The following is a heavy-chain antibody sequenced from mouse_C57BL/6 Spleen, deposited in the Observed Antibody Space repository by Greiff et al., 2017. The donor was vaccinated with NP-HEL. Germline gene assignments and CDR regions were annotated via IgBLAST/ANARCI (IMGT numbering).Heavy chain of an antibody. D-gene: IGHD1-1*01. Sequence: QVQLQQPGAELVKPGASVKLSCKASGYTFTSYWMHWVKQRPERGLEWIGRIDPNSGGTKYNEKFKSKATLTVDKPSSTAYMQLRSLTSEASAVYYFAWGDTTVPYYFDYWGQGTTLTVSS. CDR3: AWGDTTVPYYFDY. CDR1: GYTFTSYW. J-gene: IGHJ2*01. CDR2: IDPNSGGT. V-gene: IGHV1-72*01.